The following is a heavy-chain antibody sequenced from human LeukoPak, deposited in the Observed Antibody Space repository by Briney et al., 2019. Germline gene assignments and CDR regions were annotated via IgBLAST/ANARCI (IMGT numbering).Heavy chain of an antibody. CDR1: GFTFSSYG. D-gene: IGHD3-22*01. V-gene: IGHV3-23*01. J-gene: IGHJ4*02. CDR3: AKAESSGYYCLLRHYFDY. Sequence: SGGSLRLSCAASGFTFSSYGMSWVRQAPGKGLEWVSAISGSGSSTYYADSVKGRFTISRDNSKNTLYLQMHSLRAEDTAVYYCAKAESSGYYCLLRHYFDYWGQGTLVTVSS. CDR2: ISGSGSST.